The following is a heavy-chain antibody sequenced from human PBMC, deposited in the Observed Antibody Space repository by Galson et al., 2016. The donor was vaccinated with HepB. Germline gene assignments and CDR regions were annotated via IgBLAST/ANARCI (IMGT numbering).Heavy chain of an antibody. V-gene: IGHV3-11*06. CDR2: ISSNYNSP. CDR3: ARRNWNDAFDI. D-gene: IGHD1-1*01. CDR1: GFTFSDYY. Sequence: SLRLSCAASGFTFSDYYMSWIRQAPGKGLEWVSYISSNYNSPNYADSVKGRFTISRDNAKNSLYLQMNSLRAEDTAVYYCARRNWNDAFDIWGQGTMVSVSS. J-gene: IGHJ3*02.